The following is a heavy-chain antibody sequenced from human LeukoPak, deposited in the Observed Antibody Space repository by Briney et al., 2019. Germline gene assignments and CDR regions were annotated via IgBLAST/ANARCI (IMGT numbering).Heavy chain of an antibody. D-gene: IGHD3-22*01. CDR2: ISGSGGST. CDR3: AKAMSITMIVVVILSPDNIFDC. Sequence: PGGSLRLSCAASGFTFSSYAMSWVRQAPEKGLEWVSAISGSGGSTYYADSVKGRFTISRDNSKNTLYLQMNSLRAEDTAVYYCAKAMSITMIVVVILSPDNIFDCWGQGTLVTVSS. V-gene: IGHV3-23*01. CDR1: GFTFSSYA. J-gene: IGHJ4*02.